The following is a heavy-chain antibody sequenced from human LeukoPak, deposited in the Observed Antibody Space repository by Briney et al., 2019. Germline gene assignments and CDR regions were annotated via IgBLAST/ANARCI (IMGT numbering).Heavy chain of an antibody. Sequence: ASVKVSCKASGYTFTGYYMHWVLQAPGQGLEWMGRINPNSGGTNYAQKFQGRVTMTRDTSISTAYMELSRLRSDDTAVYYCAREQTGTTGRYFDYWGQGTLVTVSS. V-gene: IGHV1-2*06. CDR3: AREQTGTTGRYFDY. CDR2: INPNSGGT. J-gene: IGHJ4*02. CDR1: GYTFTGYY. D-gene: IGHD1-1*01.